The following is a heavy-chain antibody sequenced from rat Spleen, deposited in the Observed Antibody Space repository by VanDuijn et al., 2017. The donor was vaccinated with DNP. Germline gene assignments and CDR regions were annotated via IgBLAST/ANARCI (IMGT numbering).Heavy chain of an antibody. CDR1: GFTFSYYW. CDR2: ITSGTGTT. V-gene: IGHV5-31*01. Sequence: EVQLVESGGDLVQPGRSLNLSCVASGFTFSYYWMTWIRQVPGKGLEWVASITSGTGTTSYADAVKGRFMISRDDTKNTLSLQMDSLRSEDTATYYCTRQGGLGDFDYWGQGVMVTVSS. D-gene: IGHD5-1*01. J-gene: IGHJ2*01. CDR3: TRQGGLGDFDY.